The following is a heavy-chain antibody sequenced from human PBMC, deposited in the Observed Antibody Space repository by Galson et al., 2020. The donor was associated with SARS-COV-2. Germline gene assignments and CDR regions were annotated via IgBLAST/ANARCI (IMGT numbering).Heavy chain of an antibody. CDR3: ARDPVPPNPDYFDY. Sequence: TGGSLRLSCAASGFTFSSYGMHWVRQAPGKGLEWVAVISYDGSNKYYADSVKGRFTISRDNSKNTLYLQMTGLRLEDTAMYYCARDPVPPNPDYFDYWGQGTLFTVSS. J-gene: IGHJ4*02. D-gene: IGHD2-2*01. CDR2: ISYDGSNK. CDR1: GFTFSSYG. V-gene: IGHV3-30*03.